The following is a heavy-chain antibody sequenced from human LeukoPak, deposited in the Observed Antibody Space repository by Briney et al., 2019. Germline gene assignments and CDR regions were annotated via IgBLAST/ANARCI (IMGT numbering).Heavy chain of an antibody. D-gene: IGHD2-8*01. CDR1: GGSISSGDYY. V-gene: IGHV4-30-4*08. J-gene: IGHJ4*02. CDR2: IYYSGST. Sequence: SQTLSLTCTVSGGSISSGDYYWSWIRQPPGKGLEWIGYIYYSGSTYYNPSLKSRVTISVDTSKNQFSLKLSSVTAADTAVYYCARSSINVLMVFLDYWGQGTLVTVSS. CDR3: ARSSINVLMVFLDY.